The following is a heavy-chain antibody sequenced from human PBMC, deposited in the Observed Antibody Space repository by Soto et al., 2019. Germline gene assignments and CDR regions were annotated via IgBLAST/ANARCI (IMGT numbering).Heavy chain of an antibody. Sequence: SETLSLTCTVSGCSISSSSYYWGWIRQPPGKGLEWIGSIYYSGSTYYNPSLKSRVTISVDTSKNQFSLKLSSVTAADTAVYYCARPFLVRGVINMGYYYYGMDVWGQGTTVT. CDR2: IYYSGST. J-gene: IGHJ6*02. CDR1: GCSISSSSYY. CDR3: ARPFLVRGVINMGYYYYGMDV. V-gene: IGHV4-39*01. D-gene: IGHD3-10*01.